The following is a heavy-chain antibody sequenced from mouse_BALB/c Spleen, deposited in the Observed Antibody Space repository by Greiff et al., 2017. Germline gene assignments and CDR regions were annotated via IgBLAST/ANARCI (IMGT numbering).Heavy chain of an antibody. D-gene: IGHD1-1*01. CDR1: GDSITSGY. J-gene: IGHJ4*01. Sequence: EVQLQQSGPSLVKPSQTLSLTCSVTGDSITSGYWNWIRKFPGNKLEYMGYISYSGSTYYNPSLKSRISITRDTSKNQYYLQLNSVTTEDTATYYCARRITTVVATDAMDYWGQGTSVTVSS. V-gene: IGHV3-8*02. CDR3: ARRITTVVATDAMDY. CDR2: ISYSGST.